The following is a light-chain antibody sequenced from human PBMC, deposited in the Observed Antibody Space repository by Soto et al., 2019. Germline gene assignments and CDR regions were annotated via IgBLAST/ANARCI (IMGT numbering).Light chain of an antibody. J-gene: IGKJ4*01. CDR3: QQYNNWPPLT. V-gene: IGKV3-15*01. CDR2: GAS. CDR1: QSVSSN. Sequence: EIAMTQSPATLSVSPGERATLSCRASQSVSSNLAWYQQKPGQAPRLLIYGASTRATGIPARFRGSGSGTEFTLTISSLQSEDFALYYCQQYNNWPPLTFGGGTKVEIK.